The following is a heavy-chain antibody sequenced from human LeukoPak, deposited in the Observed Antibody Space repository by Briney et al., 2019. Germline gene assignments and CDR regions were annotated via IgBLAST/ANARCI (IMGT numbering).Heavy chain of an antibody. D-gene: IGHD4-11*01. V-gene: IGHV1-18*01. CDR1: AYSFSRYG. Sequence: ASVKVSCKASAYSFSRYGISWVRQAPGQGLEWMGWISANNGNTNYVEKLQGRVTMTTDISTSTAYMELRSLRSDDTAVYYCARTITVTTARWFDPWGQGTLVTVSS. CDR2: ISANNGNT. J-gene: IGHJ5*02. CDR3: ARTITVTTARWFDP.